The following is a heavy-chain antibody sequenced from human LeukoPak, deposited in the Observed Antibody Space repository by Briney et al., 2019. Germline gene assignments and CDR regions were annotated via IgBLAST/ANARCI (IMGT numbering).Heavy chain of an antibody. CDR2: IYYSGST. V-gene: IGHV4-59*08. J-gene: IGHJ4*02. CDR3: ARRGRYGSGSYYYFDY. CDR1: GGSISSYY. Sequence: SETLSLTCTVSGGSISSYYWSWLRQPPGKGLEWIGYIYYSGSTNYNPSLKSRVTISVDTSKNQFSLKLSSVTAADTAVYYCARRGRYGSGSYYYFDYWGQGTLVTVSS. D-gene: IGHD3-10*01.